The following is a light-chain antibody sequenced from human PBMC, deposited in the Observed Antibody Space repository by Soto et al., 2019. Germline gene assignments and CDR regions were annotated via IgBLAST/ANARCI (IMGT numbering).Light chain of an antibody. J-gene: IGLJ2*01. CDR3: SSYAGSNSVL. Sequence: QSALTQPPSASGSPGQSVTISCTGMSSDVGGYNYVSWYQQHPGKAPKLMIYEVTKRPSGVPDRFSGSKSGNTASLTVSGLPAEDEADYYCSSYAGSNSVLFGGGTKLTVL. V-gene: IGLV2-8*01. CDR2: EVT. CDR1: SSDVGGYNY.